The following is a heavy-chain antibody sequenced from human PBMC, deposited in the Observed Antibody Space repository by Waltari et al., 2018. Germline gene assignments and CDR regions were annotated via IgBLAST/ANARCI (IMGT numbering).Heavy chain of an antibody. CDR2: IYYRGGT. Sequence: QLQLQESGPGLVKPSETLSLTCTVSGGSISSSSYYWGWIRQPPGKGLEWIVSIYYRGGTYYNTSLKSRVTISVDTSKNQFSLMLCSVTAADTAVYDCARFVMVRGLYYFDYWGQGTMVTVSS. CDR1: GGSISSSSYY. CDR3: ARFVMVRGLYYFDY. V-gene: IGHV4-39*07. J-gene: IGHJ4*02. D-gene: IGHD3-10*01.